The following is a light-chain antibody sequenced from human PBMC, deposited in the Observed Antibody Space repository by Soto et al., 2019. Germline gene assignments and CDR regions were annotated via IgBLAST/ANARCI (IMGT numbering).Light chain of an antibody. CDR3: QQYGSSPLT. J-gene: IGKJ4*01. Sequence: EIVLTQSPATLSLSPGERATLSCGASQSVSSGYLAWYQQKPGLAPRLLISDASSRATGIPDRFSGSGSGTDFTLTISRLEPEDFAVYYCQQYGSSPLTFGGGTKVEIK. CDR1: QSVSSGY. V-gene: IGKV3D-20*01. CDR2: DAS.